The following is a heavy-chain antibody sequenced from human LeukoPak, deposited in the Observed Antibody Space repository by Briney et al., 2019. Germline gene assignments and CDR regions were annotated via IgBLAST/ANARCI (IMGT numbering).Heavy chain of an antibody. D-gene: IGHD3-3*01. Sequence: SVTVPCKASGGTFSSYAISWVRQAPGQGLEWMGGIIPIFGTANYAQKFQGRVTITADESTSTAYMELSSLRSEDAAVYYCARGDYDFWSGYCTLGYFQHWGQGTLVTVSS. CDR2: IIPIFGTA. CDR1: GGTFSSYA. J-gene: IGHJ1*01. V-gene: IGHV1-69*13. CDR3: ARGDYDFWSGYCTLGYFQH.